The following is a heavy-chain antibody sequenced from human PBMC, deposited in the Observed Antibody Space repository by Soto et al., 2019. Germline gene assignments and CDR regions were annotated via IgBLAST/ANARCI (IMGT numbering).Heavy chain of an antibody. CDR3: ASGWVRYYGSGNLFPPHPH. CDR1: GGTFSSYA. D-gene: IGHD3-10*01. V-gene: IGHV1-69*13. CDR2: IIPIFGTA. Sequence: ASVQVSCQASGGTFSSYAISWVRQDPGQGLEWMGGIIPIFGTANYAQKFQGRVTITADESTSTAYMELSSLRSEDTAVYYCASGWVRYYGSGNLFPPHPHWGQGTLVTVSS. J-gene: IGHJ4*02.